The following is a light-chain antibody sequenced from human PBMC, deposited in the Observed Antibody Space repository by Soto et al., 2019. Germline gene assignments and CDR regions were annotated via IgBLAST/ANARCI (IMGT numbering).Light chain of an antibody. Sequence: DIQMTQSPSTLSASVGDRVTITCRASQSISSWLAWYQQKPGKAPKLLIYKALSLASGVPSRFSGSVSGTDSTLTISTLQPDDFESYYCQQCNSYYTFGQGTKLEIK. CDR3: QQCNSYYT. J-gene: IGKJ2*01. CDR2: KAL. V-gene: IGKV1-5*03. CDR1: QSISSW.